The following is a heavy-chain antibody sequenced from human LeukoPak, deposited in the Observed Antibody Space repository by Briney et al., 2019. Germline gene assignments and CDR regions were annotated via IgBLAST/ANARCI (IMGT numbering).Heavy chain of an antibody. CDR2: IYSGGST. Sequence: GGSLRLSCAASGFTVSSNYMSWVRQAPGKGLEWVSVIYSGGSTYYADSVKGRFTNSRDNSKNTLYLQMNSLRAEDTAVYYCARDLGGYSGYGDYWGQGTLVTVSS. D-gene: IGHD5-12*01. CDR3: ARDLGGYSGYGDY. J-gene: IGHJ4*02. V-gene: IGHV3-66*01. CDR1: GFTVSSNY.